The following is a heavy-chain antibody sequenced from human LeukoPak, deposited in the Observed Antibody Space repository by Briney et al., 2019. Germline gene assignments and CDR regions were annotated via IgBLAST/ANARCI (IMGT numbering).Heavy chain of an antibody. J-gene: IGHJ4*02. CDR2: INYRGST. D-gene: IGHD3-16*02. V-gene: IGHV4-34*01. CDR3: ARGRTTYDYVWGSYRPPDY. CDR1: GGSFSGYY. Sequence: SETLSLTCAVYGGSFSGYYWNWIRQPPGKGLEWIGEINYRGSTNYNPSLKSRVTISVDTSKKQFSLKLSSVTAADTAVYYCARGRTTYDYVWGSYRPPDYWGQGTLVTVSS.